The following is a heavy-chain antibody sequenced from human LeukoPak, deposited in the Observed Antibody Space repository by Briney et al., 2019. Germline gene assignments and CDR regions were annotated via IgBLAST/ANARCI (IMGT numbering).Heavy chain of an antibody. J-gene: IGHJ6*02. Sequence: TGGSLRLSCVASGITFSNYAVSWVRQAPGTGLEWVSVLYSGGFTSCADSVKGRFTISRDNSKNTLFLQMNSLRAKDTAVYYCAKGDAMDVWGQGTTVTVSS. V-gene: IGHV3-23*03. CDR2: LYSGGFT. CDR1: GITFSNYA. CDR3: AKGDAMDV.